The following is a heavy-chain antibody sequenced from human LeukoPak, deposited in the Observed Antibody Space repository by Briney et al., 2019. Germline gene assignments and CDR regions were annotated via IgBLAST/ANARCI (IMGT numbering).Heavy chain of an antibody. CDR1: GFTFSSYS. Sequence: GGSLRLSCAASGFTFSSYSMNWVRQAPGKGLEWVSYISSSSSTIYYADSVKGRFTISRDNAKNSLYLQMNSLRAEDTAVYYCARDTVTQSGYYYYGMDVWGQGTTVTVSS. J-gene: IGHJ6*02. D-gene: IGHD4-11*01. CDR3: ARDTVTQSGYYYYGMDV. CDR2: ISSSSSTI. V-gene: IGHV3-48*01.